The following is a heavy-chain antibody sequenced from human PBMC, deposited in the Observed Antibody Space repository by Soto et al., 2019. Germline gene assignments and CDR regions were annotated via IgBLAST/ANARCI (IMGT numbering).Heavy chain of an antibody. J-gene: IGHJ5*02. CDR3: VAEPQAGKFVP. CDR1: GFTLSNSA. D-gene: IGHD3-10*01. V-gene: IGHV1-58*01. CDR2: IVVGSGST. Sequence: ASVKVSCKASGFTLSNSAVQWVRQARGQRLEWIGWIVVGSGSTKYAQKFQERVSIIRDMSTNVVYMELSSLRSEDTAVYYCVAEPQAGKFVPWGQGTLVTVSS.